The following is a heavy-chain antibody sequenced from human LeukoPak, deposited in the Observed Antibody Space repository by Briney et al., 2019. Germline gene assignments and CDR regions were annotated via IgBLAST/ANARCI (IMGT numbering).Heavy chain of an antibody. V-gene: IGHV3-30-3*01. CDR1: GFTFSSYA. Sequence: GGSLRLSCAGSGFTFSSYAVHWVRQAPGKRLAWVAFISSDGTTEHYRDSVKGRFTLSRDNSKKTVSLQMNSLGTEDTAVYYCARGRDSGSFLVDYWGQGTLVTVSS. CDR2: ISSDGTTE. CDR3: ARGRDSGSFLVDY. D-gene: IGHD3-10*01. J-gene: IGHJ4*02.